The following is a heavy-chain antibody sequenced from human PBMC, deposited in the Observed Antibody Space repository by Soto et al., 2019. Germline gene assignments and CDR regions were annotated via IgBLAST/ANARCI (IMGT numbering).Heavy chain of an antibody. D-gene: IGHD6-19*01. CDR3: ASSLAVAGPIDY. Sequence: PGGSLRLSCAASGFTFSSYAMSWVRQAPGKGLEWVSAISGSGISTYYADSVKGRFTISRDNSKNTLYLQMNSLRAEDTAVYYCASSLAVAGPIDYWGQGTLVTVSS. V-gene: IGHV3-23*01. CDR2: ISGSGIST. CDR1: GFTFSSYA. J-gene: IGHJ4*02.